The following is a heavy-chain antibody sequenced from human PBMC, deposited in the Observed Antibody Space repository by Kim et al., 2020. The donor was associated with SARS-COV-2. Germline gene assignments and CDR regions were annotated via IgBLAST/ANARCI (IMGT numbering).Heavy chain of an antibody. CDR2: ISSSSSYT. CDR1: GFTFSDYY. CDR3: ATLGYCSGGSCLNYYYGMDV. V-gene: IGHV3-11*06. D-gene: IGHD2-15*01. J-gene: IGHJ6*02. Sequence: GGSLRLSCAASGFTFSDYYMSWIRQAPGKGLEWVSYISSSSSYTNYADSVKGRFTISRDNAKNSLYLQMNSLRAEDMAVYYCATLGYCSGGSCLNYYYGMDVWGQGTTVTVSS.